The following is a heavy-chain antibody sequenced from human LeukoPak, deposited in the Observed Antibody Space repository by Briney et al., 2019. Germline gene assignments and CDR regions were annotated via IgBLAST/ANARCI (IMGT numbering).Heavy chain of an antibody. CDR2: ISSSSSYI. D-gene: IGHD1-26*01. J-gene: IGHJ4*02. V-gene: IGHV3-21*01. Sequence: GSLRLSCAASGFTFSSYSMNWVRQAPGKGLEWISSISSSSSYIYYADSVKGRFTISRDNAKNSLYLQMNSLRAEDTAVYYCARDARLVGADYWGQGPLVTVSS. CDR1: GFTFSSYS. CDR3: ARDARLVGADY.